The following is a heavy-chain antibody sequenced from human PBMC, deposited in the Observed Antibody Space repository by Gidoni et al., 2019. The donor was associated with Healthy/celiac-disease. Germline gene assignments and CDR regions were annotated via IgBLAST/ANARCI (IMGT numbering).Heavy chain of an antibody. CDR3: AKDRGGWAVDY. V-gene: IGHV3-30*18. CDR1: GFTFSSYG. D-gene: IGHD6-19*01. J-gene: IGHJ4*02. CDR2: ISYDGSNK. Sequence: QVQLVESGGGVVQPGRSLRLSCAASGFTFSSYGMHWVRQAPGKGLEWVAVISYDGSNKYYADSVKGRFTISRDNSKNTLYRQMNSLRAEDTAVYYCAKDRGGWAVDYWGQGTLVTVSS.